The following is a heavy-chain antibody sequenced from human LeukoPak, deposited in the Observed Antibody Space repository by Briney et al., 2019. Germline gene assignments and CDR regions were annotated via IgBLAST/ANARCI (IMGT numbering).Heavy chain of an antibody. J-gene: IGHJ6*03. D-gene: IGHD5-12*01. CDR2: ISGSGGST. Sequence: PGGSLRLSCAASGFTFSSYGMSWVRQAPGKELEWVSAISGSGGSTYYADSVKGRFTISRDNSKNTLYLQMKSLRAEDTAVYYCAKGGGYEAQYYYYYLDVWGKGTTVTISS. CDR3: AKGGGYEAQYYYYYLDV. CDR1: GFTFSSYG. V-gene: IGHV3-23*01.